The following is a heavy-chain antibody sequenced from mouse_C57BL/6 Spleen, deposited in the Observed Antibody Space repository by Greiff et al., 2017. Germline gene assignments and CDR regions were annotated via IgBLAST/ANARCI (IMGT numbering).Heavy chain of an antibody. CDR1: GFAFSNYW. J-gene: IGHJ2*01. CDR2: IRLKSDNYAT. CDR3: TVGSYGSLFDY. Sequence: EVKLQESGGGLVQPGGSMKLSCVASGFAFSNYWMNWVRQSPEKGLEWVAQIRLKSDNYATHYAESVKGRFTISRDDSKSSVYLQMINLRAEETGIYYSTVGSYGSLFDYWGQGTTLTVSS. D-gene: IGHD1-1*01. V-gene: IGHV6-3*01.